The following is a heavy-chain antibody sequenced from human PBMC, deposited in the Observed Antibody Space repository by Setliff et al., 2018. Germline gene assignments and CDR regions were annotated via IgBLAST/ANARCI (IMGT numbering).Heavy chain of an antibody. CDR2: ISGHNGDT. J-gene: IGHJ4*02. CDR3: ARADYSSSLHYFDC. V-gene: IGHV1-18*01. CDR1: GYPFTNYG. D-gene: IGHD6-13*01. Sequence: ASVKVSCKTSGYPFTNYGLSWVRQAPGQGLEWMGWISGHNGDTKLAQNFQGRVTVTTDTFTNTGYMVLRSLRSDDTAFYYCARADYSSSLHYFDCWGQGTLVTVSS.